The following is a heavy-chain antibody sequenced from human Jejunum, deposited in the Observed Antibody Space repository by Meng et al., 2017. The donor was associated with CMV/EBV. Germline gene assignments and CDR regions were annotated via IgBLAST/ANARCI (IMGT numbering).Heavy chain of an antibody. V-gene: IGHV4-61*01. CDR2: IYYSGVS. Sequence: VSGASITTGPYYWSWIRKPPGRGLEWIGYIYYSGVSTYTPSLRSRVTMSIDTSKNQFSLRLTSVTAADTAVYYCARVVLYHYGMDVWGHGTTVTVSS. J-gene: IGHJ6*02. D-gene: IGHD6-6*01. CDR3: ARVVLYHYGMDV. CDR1: GASITTGPYY.